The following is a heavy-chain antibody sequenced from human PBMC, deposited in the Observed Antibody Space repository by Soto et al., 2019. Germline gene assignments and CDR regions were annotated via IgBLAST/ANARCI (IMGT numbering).Heavy chain of an antibody. CDR1: GFTFSSYS. V-gene: IGHV3-48*01. Sequence: EVQLVESGGGLVQPGGSLRLSCAASGFTFSSYSMNWVRQAPGKGLEWVSYISSSSSTIYYADSVKGRFTISRDNAKNSLYLQMNSLRAEDTAVYYCARDFYDSHGSWGQGTLVTVSS. J-gene: IGHJ4*02. D-gene: IGHD3-22*01. CDR2: ISSSSSTI. CDR3: ARDFYDSHGS.